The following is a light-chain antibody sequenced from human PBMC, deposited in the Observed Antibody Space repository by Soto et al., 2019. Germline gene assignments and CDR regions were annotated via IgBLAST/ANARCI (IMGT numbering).Light chain of an antibody. CDR2: KAS. CDR3: QQYNSLTWT. V-gene: IGKV1-5*03. CDR1: QTISSW. Sequence: DIQITQSPSTLSASVGYRVTITCLASQTISSWLAWYQQKPGKAHKLLIYKASTLKSGVPSRFSGSGSGTEFTLTISSLQPDDFATYYCQQYNSLTWTFGQGTKVDIK. J-gene: IGKJ1*01.